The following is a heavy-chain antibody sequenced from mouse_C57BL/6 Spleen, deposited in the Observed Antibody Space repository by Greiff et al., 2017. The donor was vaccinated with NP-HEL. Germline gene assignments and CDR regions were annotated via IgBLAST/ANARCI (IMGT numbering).Heavy chain of an antibody. CDR3: ARRDGSSPAWFAY. CDR2: ISSGGSYT. V-gene: IGHV5-6*01. CDR1: GFTFSSYG. D-gene: IGHD1-1*01. J-gene: IGHJ3*01. Sequence: EVQLVESGGDLVKPGGSLKLSCAASGFTFSSYGMSWVRQTPDKRLEWVATISSGGSYTYYPDSVKGRFTISRDNAKKTLYLQRSSLKSEDTAMYYRARRDGSSPAWFAYWGQGTLVTVSA.